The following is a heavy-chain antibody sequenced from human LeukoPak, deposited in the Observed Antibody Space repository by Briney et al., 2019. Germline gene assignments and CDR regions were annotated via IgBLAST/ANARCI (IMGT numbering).Heavy chain of an antibody. CDR2: ISYSGST. D-gene: IGHD1-26*01. J-gene: IGHJ3*02. CDR3: ARETRLHSGSYSDDAFDI. Sequence: PSETLSLTCTVSGGSISSYYWSWIRQPPGKGLEWIGYISYSGSTDYNPSLKSRVTISLDTSKNQFSLRLSSVTAADTAVYYCARETRLHSGSYSDDAFDIWGQGTMVTVSS. CDR1: GGSISSYY. V-gene: IGHV4-59*01.